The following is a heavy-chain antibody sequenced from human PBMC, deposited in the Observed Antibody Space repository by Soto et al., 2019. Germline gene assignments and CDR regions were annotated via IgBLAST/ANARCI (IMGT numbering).Heavy chain of an antibody. CDR1: GVRVRNAG. V-gene: IGHV3-15*01. CDR2: IKSKTDGGTT. CDR3: TVATAPIDC. D-gene: IGHD5-12*01. Sequence: GGSVKLSCAESGVRVRNAGMSEVRQAPGKGLEWVGRIKSKTDGGTTDYAAPVKGRFTISRDDSKNTLYLQMNSLKTEDKAVYYFTVATAPIDCWGKRTLVTGFS. J-gene: IGHJ4*02.